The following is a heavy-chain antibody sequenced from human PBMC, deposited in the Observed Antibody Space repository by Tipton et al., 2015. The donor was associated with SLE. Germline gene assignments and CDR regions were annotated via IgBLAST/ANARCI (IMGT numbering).Heavy chain of an antibody. D-gene: IGHD5-12*01. CDR3: ARRRVATD. CDR1: GGSLSGYW. V-gene: IGHV4-34*01. J-gene: IGHJ4*02. CDR2: INHSGST. Sequence: TLSLTCTVYGGSLSGYWWSWIRQPPGKGLEWIGEINHSGSTNYNPSLKSRVTISVDTSKNQFSLKLSSVTAADTAVYYCARRRVATDWGQGTLVTVSS.